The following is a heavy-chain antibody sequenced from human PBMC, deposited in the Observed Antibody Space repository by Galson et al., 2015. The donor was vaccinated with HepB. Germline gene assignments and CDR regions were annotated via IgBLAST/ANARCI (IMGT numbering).Heavy chain of an antibody. Sequence: SVKVSCKASGYTFTGYYMHWVRQAPGQGLEWMGWINPNSSGTNYAQKFQGWVTMTRDTSISTAYMELSRLRSDDTAVYYCARGGQFVPYGWFDPWGLGTLVTVSS. V-gene: IGHV1-2*04. J-gene: IGHJ5*02. CDR1: GYTFTGYY. CDR3: ARGGQFVPYGWFDP. D-gene: IGHD6-6*01. CDR2: INPNSSGT.